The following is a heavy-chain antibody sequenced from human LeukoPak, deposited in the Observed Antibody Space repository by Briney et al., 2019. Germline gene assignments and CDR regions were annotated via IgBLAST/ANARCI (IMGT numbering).Heavy chain of an antibody. Sequence: GGSLRLSCAASGFTFDDYAMHWVRQAPGKGLEWVSLISWDGGSTYYADSVKGRFTISRDNSKNSLYLQMNSLRAEDTALYYCAKDKNSGSWLYYYYMDVWGKGTTVTVSS. J-gene: IGHJ6*03. CDR3: AKDKNSGSWLYYYYMDV. D-gene: IGHD1-26*01. CDR1: GFTFDDYA. CDR2: ISWDGGST. V-gene: IGHV3-43D*03.